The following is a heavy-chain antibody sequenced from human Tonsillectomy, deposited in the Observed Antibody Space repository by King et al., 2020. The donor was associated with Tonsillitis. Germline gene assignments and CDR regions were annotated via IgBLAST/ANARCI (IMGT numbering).Heavy chain of an antibody. CDR3: ARGGLYHWFDN. J-gene: IGHJ3*02. D-gene: IGHD5/OR15-5a*01. V-gene: IGHV3-74*01. CDR2: INSDGSGT. Sequence: VQLVESGGGLVQPGGSLRLSCAASGFTFSSYWIHWVRQAPGKGLVWISRINSDGSGTIYADSVRGRFTVSRDNAKNTLYLQMNSLRDDDTAVYFCARGGLYHWFDNWGQGTMVTVSS. CDR1: GFTFSSYW.